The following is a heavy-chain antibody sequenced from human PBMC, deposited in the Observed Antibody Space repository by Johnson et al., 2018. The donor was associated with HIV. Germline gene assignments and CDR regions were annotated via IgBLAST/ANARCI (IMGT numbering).Heavy chain of an antibody. CDR2: ISYDGSNK. Sequence: QVQLVESGGGVVQPGRSLRLSCAASGFTVSSYAMHWVRQAPGKGLEWVAVISYDGSNKYYADSVKGRFTISRDNSKNTLYLQMNSLRAEDTAVYYCAQDELPGYDAFDIWGQGTMVTVSS. V-gene: IGHV3-30-3*01. J-gene: IGHJ3*02. D-gene: IGHD3-10*01. CDR3: AQDELPGYDAFDI. CDR1: GFTVSSYA.